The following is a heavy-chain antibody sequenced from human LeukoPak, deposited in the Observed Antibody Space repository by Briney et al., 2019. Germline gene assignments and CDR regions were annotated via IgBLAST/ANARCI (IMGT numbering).Heavy chain of an antibody. CDR3: ALVGAVDY. CDR1: GFTVSSNY. V-gene: IGHV3-30*03. D-gene: IGHD1-26*01. CDR2: ISYDGSNK. Sequence: PGGSLRLSCAASGFTVSSNYMSWVRQAPGKGMEWVAVISYDGSNKYYADSVKGRFTISRDNSKNTLYLQMNSLRAEDTAVYYCALVGAVDYWGQGTLVTVSS. J-gene: IGHJ4*02.